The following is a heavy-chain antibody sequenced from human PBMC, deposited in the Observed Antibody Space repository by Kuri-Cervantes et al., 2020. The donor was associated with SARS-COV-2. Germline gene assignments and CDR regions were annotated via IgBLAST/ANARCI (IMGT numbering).Heavy chain of an antibody. D-gene: IGHD3-3*01. CDR3: ASRRGFLAYNDAFDI. Sequence: ASVKVSCKASVYTLTGYYMHWVRQAPGQGLEWMGWMNPNSGNTGYAQKFQGRVTITRNTSISTAYMELSSLRSEDTAVYYCASRRGFLAYNDAFDIWGQGTMVTVSS. CDR1: VYTLTGYY. V-gene: IGHV1-8*03. J-gene: IGHJ3*02. CDR2: MNPNSGNT.